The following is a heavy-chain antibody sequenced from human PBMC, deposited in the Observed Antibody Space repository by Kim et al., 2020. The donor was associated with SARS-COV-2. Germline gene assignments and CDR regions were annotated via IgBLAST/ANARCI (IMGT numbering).Heavy chain of an antibody. CDR1: GFTFSSYE. J-gene: IGHJ4*02. Sequence: GGSLRLSCAASGFTFSSYEMNWVRQAPGKGLEWVSYISSSGSTIYYADSVKGRFTISRDNAKNSLYLQMNSLRAEDTAVYYCAGTMTRNPYYFDYWGQGTLVTVSS. D-gene: IGHD4-17*01. CDR3: AGTMTRNPYYFDY. V-gene: IGHV3-48*03. CDR2: ISSSGSTI.